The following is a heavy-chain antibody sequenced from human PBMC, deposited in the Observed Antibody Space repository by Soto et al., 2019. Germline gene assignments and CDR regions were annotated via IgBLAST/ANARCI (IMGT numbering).Heavy chain of an antibody. D-gene: IGHD4-4*01. Sequence: QVQLVESGGGVVQPGRSLRLSCAASGFTFSSYGMHWVRQAPGKGLEWVAVIWYDGSNKYYADSVKGRFTISRDNSKNTLYLQMNSLRAEDTAVYYCARGKIRTTVKLLDYWGQGTLVTVSS. CDR1: GFTFSSYG. V-gene: IGHV3-33*01. CDR2: IWYDGSNK. J-gene: IGHJ4*02. CDR3: ARGKIRTTVKLLDY.